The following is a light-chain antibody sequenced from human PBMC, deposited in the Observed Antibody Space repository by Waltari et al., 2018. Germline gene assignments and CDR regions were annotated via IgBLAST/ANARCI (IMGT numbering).Light chain of an antibody. J-gene: IGKJ2*01. Sequence: DIQMTQSPSTLSASVGDRVTITCRASQSISSFLAWYQQIPGKAPKLLIYKASSLESGVPSRFSGSGSGTEFTLTISSLQPDDFATYYCQQYNSYSYTFGQGTKLEIK. CDR2: KAS. V-gene: IGKV1-5*03. CDR1: QSISSF. CDR3: QQYNSYSYT.